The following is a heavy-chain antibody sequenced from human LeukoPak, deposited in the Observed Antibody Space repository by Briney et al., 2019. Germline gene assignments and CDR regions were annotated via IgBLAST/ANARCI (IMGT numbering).Heavy chain of an antibody. V-gene: IGHV1-18*01. CDR3: ARVSVDTAMVNQFDY. D-gene: IGHD5-18*01. CDR1: GYDFTSVG. Sequence: GASVKVSCKASGYDFTSVGITWVRRAPGQGLEWMGWISPYNGDTHYAQKVQGRVTMTTDTSTKTAYMQLRSLRSDDTAVYYCARVSVDTAMVNQFDYWGQGTLVTVSS. J-gene: IGHJ4*02. CDR2: ISPYNGDT.